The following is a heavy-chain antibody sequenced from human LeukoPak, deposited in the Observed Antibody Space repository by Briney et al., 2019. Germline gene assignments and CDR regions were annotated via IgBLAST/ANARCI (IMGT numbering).Heavy chain of an antibody. CDR1: GGTFSSYA. Sequence: GASVKVSCKASGGTFSSYATSWVRQAPGQGLEWMGGIIPIFGTANYAQKFQGRVTITADESTSTAYMELSSLRSEDTAVYYCARVARPYYDSSGYYQSFDYWGQGTLVTVSS. J-gene: IGHJ4*02. CDR2: IIPIFGTA. CDR3: ARVARPYYDSSGYYQSFDY. D-gene: IGHD3-22*01. V-gene: IGHV1-69*01.